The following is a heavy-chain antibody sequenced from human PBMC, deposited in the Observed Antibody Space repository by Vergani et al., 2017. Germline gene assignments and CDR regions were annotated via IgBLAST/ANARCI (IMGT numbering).Heavy chain of an antibody. CDR1: GFTFSSYE. D-gene: IGHD6-19*01. CDR2: ISSSGSTI. Sequence: EVQLVESGGGLVQPGGSLRLSCAASGFTFSSYEMNWVRQAPGKGLEWVSYISSSGSTIYYADSVKGRFTISRDNAKNSLYLQMNSLRAEDTAVYYCAGPLGIAVAAYDAFDIWGQGTMVTVSS. V-gene: IGHV3-48*03. CDR3: AGPLGIAVAAYDAFDI. J-gene: IGHJ3*02.